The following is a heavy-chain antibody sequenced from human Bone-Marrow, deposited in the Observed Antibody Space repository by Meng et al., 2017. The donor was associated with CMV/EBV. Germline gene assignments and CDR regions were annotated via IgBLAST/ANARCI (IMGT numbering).Heavy chain of an antibody. V-gene: IGHV3-30-3*01. J-gene: IGHJ6*02. D-gene: IGHD3-3*01. CDR2: ISYDGSNK. CDR1: GFSFSSYD. Sequence: GESLSLSCAASGFSFSSYDMHWVRQAPGKGLEWVAVISYDGSNKYYADFMKGRFTISRDNSKNTLYLQMNSLRAEDTAVYYCARALSKPLPLEWLLSSYYYYVMDVWGQGTTVTVSS. CDR3: ARALSKPLPLEWLLSSYYYYVMDV.